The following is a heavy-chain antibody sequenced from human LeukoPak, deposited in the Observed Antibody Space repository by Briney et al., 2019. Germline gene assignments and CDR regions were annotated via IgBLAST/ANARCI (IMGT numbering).Heavy chain of an antibody. CDR3: ARGLFSAPDYYYYMDV. J-gene: IGHJ6*03. CDR1: GGSFRGYY. Sequence: SETLSLTCAVYGGSFRGYYWSWIRQPQGKGLEWIGEINHSGSTNYNPSLKSRVTISVDTSKNQFSLKLSSVTAADTAVYYCARGLFSAPDYYYYMDVWGKGTTVTVSS. D-gene: IGHD6-6*01. V-gene: IGHV4-34*01. CDR2: INHSGST.